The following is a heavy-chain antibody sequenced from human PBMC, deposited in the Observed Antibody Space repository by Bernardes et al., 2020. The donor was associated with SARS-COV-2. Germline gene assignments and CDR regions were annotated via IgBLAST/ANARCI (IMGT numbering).Heavy chain of an antibody. J-gene: IGHJ5*02. CDR1: GYTFTSYG. V-gene: IGHV1-18*01. CDR3: ATVVGYTYGGGWFDP. D-gene: IGHD5-18*01. Sequence: ASVKVSCKASGYTFTSYGISWVRQAPGKGLEWMGWISADSVTTAYAEKFQGRVTMTTDTSTSTAYMELRRLRSDDTAVYYCATVVGYTYGGGWFDPWGQGTLVIVSS. CDR2: ISADSVTT.